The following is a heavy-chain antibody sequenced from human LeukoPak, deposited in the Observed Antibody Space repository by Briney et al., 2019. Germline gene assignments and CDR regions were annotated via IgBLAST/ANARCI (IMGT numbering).Heavy chain of an antibody. Sequence: SETLSLTCTVSGGSISSYYWSWIRQPAGKGLEWMGRIYTSGSTNYNPSLKSRVTMSVDTSKNQFSLKLSSVTAADTAVYYCARDGSGWYDNYFDYWGQGTLVTVSS. J-gene: IGHJ4*02. V-gene: IGHV4-4*07. D-gene: IGHD6-19*01. CDR2: IYTSGST. CDR3: ARDGSGWYDNYFDY. CDR1: GGSISSYY.